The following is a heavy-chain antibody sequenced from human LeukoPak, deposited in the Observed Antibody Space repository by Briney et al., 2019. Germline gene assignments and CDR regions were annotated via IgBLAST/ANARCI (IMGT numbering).Heavy chain of an antibody. CDR2: ISNSGSSI. V-gene: IGHV3-11*04. D-gene: IGHD5-24*01. Sequence: PGGSLRLSCAASGFTFSDSYMTWIRQAPGKGLVWVSYISNSGSSIYYADSVKGRFTTSRDNAKSSLYLQMNSLRAEDTAVYCCAKDNEMATTYFDYWGQGTLVTVSS. J-gene: IGHJ4*02. CDR3: AKDNEMATTYFDY. CDR1: GFTFSDSY.